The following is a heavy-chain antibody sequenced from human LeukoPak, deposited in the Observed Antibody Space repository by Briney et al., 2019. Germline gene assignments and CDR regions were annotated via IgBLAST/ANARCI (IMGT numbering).Heavy chain of an antibody. D-gene: IGHD6-19*01. J-gene: IGHJ6*03. CDR1: GGSFSGYY. CDR2: INHSGST. Sequence: SETLSLTCAVYGGSFSGYYWSWIRQPPGKGLEWIGEINHSGSTNYNPSLRSRVTISVDTSKNQFSLKLSSVTAADTAVYYCARHLIRRDYGSGWSQSRYYYYYMDVWGKGTTVTISS. V-gene: IGHV4-34*01. CDR3: ARHLIRRDYGSGWSQSRYYYYYMDV.